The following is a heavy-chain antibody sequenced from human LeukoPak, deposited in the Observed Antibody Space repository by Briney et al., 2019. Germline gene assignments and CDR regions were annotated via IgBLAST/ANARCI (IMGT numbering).Heavy chain of an antibody. D-gene: IGHD1-26*01. CDR3: ARGEGLGTTNGGYYFAY. J-gene: IGHJ4*02. V-gene: IGHV3-7*01. CDR2: IKQDGSDK. CDR1: GFSFTDYY. Sequence: GGSLRLSCTVSGFSFTDYYMSWIRQAPGKGLEWVANIKQDGSDKYYVDSVKGRFTISRDNAKNSLYLQMNTLRAEDTAVYYCARGEGLGTTNGGYYFAYWGQGSLVIVSS.